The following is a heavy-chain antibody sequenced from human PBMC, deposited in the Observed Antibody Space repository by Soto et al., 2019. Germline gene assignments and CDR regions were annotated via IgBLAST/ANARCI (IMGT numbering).Heavy chain of an antibody. CDR3: ARDAGSSRYYYGMDV. CDR1: GFTFSSYS. Sequence: PGGSLRLSCAASGFTFSSYSMNWFRQAPGKGLEWVSSISSSSSYIYYADSVKGRFTISRDNAKNSLYLQMNSLRAEDTAVYYCARDAGSSRYYYGMDVWGQGTTVTVSS. J-gene: IGHJ6*02. CDR2: ISSSSSYI. V-gene: IGHV3-21*01.